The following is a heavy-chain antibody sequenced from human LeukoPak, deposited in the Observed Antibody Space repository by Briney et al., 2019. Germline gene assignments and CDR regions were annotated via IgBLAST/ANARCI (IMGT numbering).Heavy chain of an antibody. V-gene: IGHV3-30-3*02. CDR1: GFTFSSYA. D-gene: IGHD3-10*01. CDR3: AKIAEYGSGSYYSENFDY. CDR2: ISYDGSNK. J-gene: IGHJ4*02. Sequence: GGSLRLSCAASGFTFSSYAMHWVRQAPGKGLEWVAVISYDGSNKYYADSVKGRFTISRDNSKNTLYLQMNSLRAEDTAVYYCAKIAEYGSGSYYSENFDYWGQGTLVTVSS.